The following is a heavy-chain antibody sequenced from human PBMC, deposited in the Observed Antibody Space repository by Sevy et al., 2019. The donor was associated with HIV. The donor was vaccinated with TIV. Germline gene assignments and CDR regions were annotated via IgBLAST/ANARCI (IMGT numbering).Heavy chain of an antibody. CDR1: GFTFSDYY. D-gene: IGHD3-3*01. Sequence: GGSLRLSCAASGFTFSDYYMSWIRQAPGKGLEWVSYISSSGSTIYQADSVKGRFTISRDNAKNSLYLQINSLRAEDTAVYYCARDGRGFWSGYSYTFDYWGQGTLVTVSS. CDR2: ISSSGSTI. J-gene: IGHJ4*02. CDR3: ARDGRGFWSGYSYTFDY. V-gene: IGHV3-11*01.